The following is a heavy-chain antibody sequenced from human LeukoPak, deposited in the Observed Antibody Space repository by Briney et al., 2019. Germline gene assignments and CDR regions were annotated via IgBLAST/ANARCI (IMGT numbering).Heavy chain of an antibody. CDR1: GYTFTGYY. Sequence: ASVKVSCKASGYTFTGYYMHWVRQAPGQGLEWMGWINPNSGGTNYAQKFQGRVTMTRNTSISTAYIELSSLRSEDTAVYYCASRYYDSSGYYFDYWGQGTLVTVSS. J-gene: IGHJ4*02. D-gene: IGHD3-22*01. V-gene: IGHV1-2*02. CDR2: INPNSGGT. CDR3: ASRYYDSSGYYFDY.